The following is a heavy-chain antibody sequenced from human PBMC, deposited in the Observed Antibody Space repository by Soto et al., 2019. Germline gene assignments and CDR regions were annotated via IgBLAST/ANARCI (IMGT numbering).Heavy chain of an antibody. J-gene: IGHJ3*02. Sequence: QITLKESGPTLVKPTQTLTLTCTFSGFSLTTNGVSVGWIRQPPGKALEWLALIYWDDDKRYSPSLKNRLTIAKGASETQMVHTLTNMDPADTATYFCAPRHTLTSAFDIWGQGTEVTVSS. CDR1: GFSLTTNGVS. V-gene: IGHV2-5*02. D-gene: IGHD4-17*01. CDR3: APRHTLTSAFDI. CDR2: IYWDDDK.